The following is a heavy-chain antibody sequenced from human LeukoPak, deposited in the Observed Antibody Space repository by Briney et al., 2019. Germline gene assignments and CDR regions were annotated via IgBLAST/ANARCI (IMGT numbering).Heavy chain of an antibody. CDR2: IRGSGGST. V-gene: IGHV3-23*01. J-gene: IGHJ2*01. D-gene: IGHD3-9*01. Sequence: PGGTLRLSCAASGFTFSSYAMSWVRQAPGKGLEWVSAIRGSGGSTYYADSVKGRFTISRDNSKNTLYLQMNSLRAEDTAVYYCAKSPTPFFRPYCDISALTWGYFDLWGRGTLVTVSS. CDR1: GFTFSSYA. CDR3: AKSPTPFFRPYCDISALTWGYFDL.